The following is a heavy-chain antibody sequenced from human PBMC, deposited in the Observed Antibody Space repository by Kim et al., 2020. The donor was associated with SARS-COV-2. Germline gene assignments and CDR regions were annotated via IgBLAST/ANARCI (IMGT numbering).Heavy chain of an antibody. CDR1: GFTFSDFY. CDR3: ARRVIGWYYHIEY. J-gene: IGHJ4*02. D-gene: IGHD2-15*01. CDR2: TSTSGSYT. Sequence: GGSLRLSCAASGFTFSDFYILWIRQAPGKGLECLSDTSTSGSYTNYAENVKGRFTVSRDNAENSVSLQMSSLRAEDTAIYYCARRVIGWYYHIEYWGQGT. V-gene: IGHV3-11*03.